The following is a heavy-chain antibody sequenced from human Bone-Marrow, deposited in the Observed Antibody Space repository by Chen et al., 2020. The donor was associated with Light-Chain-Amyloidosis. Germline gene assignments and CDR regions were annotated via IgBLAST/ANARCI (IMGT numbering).Heavy chain of an antibody. CDR1: GFTFSDYY. CDR2: ISSSSSTI. V-gene: IGHV3-11*01. CDR3: ARDFKAGYSSGRGYFDY. D-gene: IGHD6-19*01. J-gene: IGHJ4*02. Sequence: QVQLVESGGGLVKPGGSLRLSCAASGFTFSDYYMSWNRQDPGKGLAGVSYISSSSSTIYYADSVKGRLTISWDNAKNSLYLQINSLTAEDAAVYYCARDFKAGYSSGRGYFDYWGQGTLVTVSS.